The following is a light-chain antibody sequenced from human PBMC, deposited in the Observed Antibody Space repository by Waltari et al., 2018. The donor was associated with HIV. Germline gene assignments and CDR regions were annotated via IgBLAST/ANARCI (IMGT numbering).Light chain of an antibody. CDR3: SSYTSRNTVVV. Sequence: QPALTQPPSVSGSPGQSVTIPCTGTSSAVGNYNRCCWDQPPPGPAPKLMIYEVSNRPSEGPRLVLGSKSGNTSSLTISELQTADEADYYCSSYTSRNTVVVFGGATKLTVL. J-gene: IGLJ2*01. V-gene: IGLV2-18*02. CDR2: EVS. CDR1: SSAVGNYNR.